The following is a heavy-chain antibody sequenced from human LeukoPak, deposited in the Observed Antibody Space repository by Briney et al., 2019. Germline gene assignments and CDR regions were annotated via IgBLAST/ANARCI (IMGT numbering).Heavy chain of an antibody. Sequence: PGGSLRLSCAASGFTFSSYAMHWVRQAPGKGLEWVAVISYDGSNKYYADSVKGRFTISRDNSKNTLYLQMNSLRAEGTAVYYCAKDPRRSSPNWFDPWGQGTLVTVSS. J-gene: IGHJ5*02. V-gene: IGHV3-30*04. CDR1: GFTFSSYA. D-gene: IGHD2-15*01. CDR3: AKDPRRSSPNWFDP. CDR2: ISYDGSNK.